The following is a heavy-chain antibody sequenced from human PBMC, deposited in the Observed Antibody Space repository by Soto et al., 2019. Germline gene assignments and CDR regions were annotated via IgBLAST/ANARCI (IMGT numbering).Heavy chain of an antibody. CDR2: ISADGSDK. CDR1: GFPFSNFG. Sequence: SLRLSCAASGFPFSNFGMHWGRQAPGKGLEWVAAISADGSDKYFSDSVKGRFTISRDNSKNTLFLQMNSLRVEDTAVYYCTKGSEVARQELDYWGQGTLVTVSS. D-gene: IGHD3-3*01. V-gene: IGHV3-30*18. CDR3: TKGSEVARQELDY. J-gene: IGHJ4*02.